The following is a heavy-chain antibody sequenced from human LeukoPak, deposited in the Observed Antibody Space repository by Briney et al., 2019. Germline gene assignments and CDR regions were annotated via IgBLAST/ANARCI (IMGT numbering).Heavy chain of an antibody. CDR3: ARLGVPAAIAN. CDR1: GGSIISSGYF. V-gene: IGHV4-39*01. CDR2: CYYSGST. J-gene: IGHJ4*02. D-gene: IGHD2-2*01. Sequence: PSETLSLTCTVSGGSIISSGYFWGWIRQPPGKGLEWIGSCYYSGSTYYNPSLKSRITISVDTAKNQFSLKVFSVTAADTATYYCARLGVPAAIANWGRGTLLTVSS.